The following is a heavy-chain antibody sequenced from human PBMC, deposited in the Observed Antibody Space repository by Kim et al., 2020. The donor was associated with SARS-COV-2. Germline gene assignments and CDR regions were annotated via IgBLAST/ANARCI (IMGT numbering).Heavy chain of an antibody. D-gene: IGHD3-9*01. CDR2: IYYSGST. V-gene: IGHV4-31*03. CDR3: ARGAGTDWDLGYYGMDV. CDR1: GGSISSGGYY. Sequence: SETLSLTCTVSGGSISSGGYYWSWIRQHPGKGLEWNGYIYYSGSTYYNPSLKSRVTISVDTSKNQFSLKLRSVTAADTAVYYCARGAGTDWDLGYYGMDVWGQGATVTVSS. J-gene: IGHJ6*02.